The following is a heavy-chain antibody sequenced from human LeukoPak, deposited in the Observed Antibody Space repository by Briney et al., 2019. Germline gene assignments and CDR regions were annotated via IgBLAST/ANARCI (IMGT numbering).Heavy chain of an antibody. CDR1: GFIFSTYG. Sequence: GGSLRLSCGASGFIFSTYGMHWVRQAPGKGLEWVAVISHDGSDKHYADSVKGRFSISRDNSKNTLYLQTNSLRGEDTAVYYCAKDLSGGWSLDYWGQGTLVTVSS. V-gene: IGHV3-30*18. CDR3: AKDLSGGWSLDY. CDR2: ISHDGSDK. D-gene: IGHD6-19*01. J-gene: IGHJ4*02.